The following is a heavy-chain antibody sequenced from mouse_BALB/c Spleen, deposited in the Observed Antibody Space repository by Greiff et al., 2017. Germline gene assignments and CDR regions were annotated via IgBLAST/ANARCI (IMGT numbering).Heavy chain of an antibody. J-gene: IGHJ2*01. CDR3: ARWGDRYDPYYFDY. D-gene: IGHD2-14*01. CDR2: ISYSGST. CDR1: GDSITSGY. V-gene: IGHV3-8*02. Sequence: EVQRVESGPSLVKPSQTLSLTCSVTGDSITSGYWNWIRKFPGNKLEYMGYISYSGSTYYNPSLKSRISITRDTSKNQYYLQLNSVTTEDTATYYCARWGDRYDPYYFDYWGQGTTLTVSS.